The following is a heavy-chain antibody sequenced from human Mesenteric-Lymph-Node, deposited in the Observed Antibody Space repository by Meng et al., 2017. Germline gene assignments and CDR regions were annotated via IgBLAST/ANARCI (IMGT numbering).Heavy chain of an antibody. CDR1: GGSIRSINW. D-gene: IGHD4-17*01. CDR3: ARRYGASAYNWFDP. V-gene: IGHV4-4*02. Sequence: REEAGPGLVKPSETLSLTCGVSGGSIRSINWWSWVRQPPGKGLEWIGEINHSGSTNYNPSRKSRVTISVDTSKNQFSLKLSSVTAADTAVYYCARRYGASAYNWFDPWGQGTLVTVSS. J-gene: IGHJ5*02. CDR2: INHSGST.